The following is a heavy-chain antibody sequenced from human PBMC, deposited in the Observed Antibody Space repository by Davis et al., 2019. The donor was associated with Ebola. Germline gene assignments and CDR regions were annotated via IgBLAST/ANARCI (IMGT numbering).Heavy chain of an antibody. CDR1: GCSISSYY. Sequence: SETLSLTCTVSGCSISSYYWSWIRQPPGKGLEWIGYIYHSVSTYYNPSLKRRVTISVDTSKNQFSLKLSSVTAADTAVYYCARRRSYFDYWGQGTLVTVSS. J-gene: IGHJ4*02. CDR2: IYHSVST. CDR3: ARRRSYFDY. V-gene: IGHV4-59*01.